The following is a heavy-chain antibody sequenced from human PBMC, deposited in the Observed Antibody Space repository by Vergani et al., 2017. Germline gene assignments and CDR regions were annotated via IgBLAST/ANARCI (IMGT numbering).Heavy chain of an antibody. CDR3: ARHVEMATMGD. D-gene: IGHD5-24*01. CDR2: IKGDGSEI. Sequence: VQLVESGGGVVQPGGSLRLSCAASGFTFSSYWMTWVRQAPGKGLEWVANIKGDGSEIYYVDSVKGRFTISRDNAKNSLYLQMNSLRAEDTAVYYCARHVEMATMGDWGQGTLVTVSS. J-gene: IGHJ4*02. V-gene: IGHV3-7*03. CDR1: GFTFSSYW.